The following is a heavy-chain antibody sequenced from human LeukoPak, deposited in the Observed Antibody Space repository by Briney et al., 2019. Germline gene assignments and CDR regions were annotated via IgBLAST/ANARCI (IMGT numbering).Heavy chain of an antibody. CDR2: ISYDGSNK. CDR1: GFTFSSYG. Sequence: PGGSLRLSCAASGFTFSSYGMHWVRQAPGKGLEWVAVISYDGSNKYYADSVKGRFTISRDNSKNTLYLQMNSLRAEDTAVYYCAKGNYGMDVWGQGTTVTVSS. CDR3: AKGNYGMDV. V-gene: IGHV3-30*18. J-gene: IGHJ6*02.